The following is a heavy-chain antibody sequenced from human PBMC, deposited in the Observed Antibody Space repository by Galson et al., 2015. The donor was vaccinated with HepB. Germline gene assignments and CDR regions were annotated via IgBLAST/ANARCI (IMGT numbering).Heavy chain of an antibody. CDR1: GFTVSSNY. V-gene: IGHV3-53*01. Sequence: SLRLSCAASGFTVSSNYMHWVRQAPGKGLEWVSVIYSGGSTYYAESVKGRFTITRDNSKNTLYLQMNSLRAEDTAVYYCARVDMETDAFHIWGQGTVVTVSS. D-gene: IGHD3-3*01. CDR3: ARVDMETDAFHI. J-gene: IGHJ3*02. CDR2: IYSGGST.